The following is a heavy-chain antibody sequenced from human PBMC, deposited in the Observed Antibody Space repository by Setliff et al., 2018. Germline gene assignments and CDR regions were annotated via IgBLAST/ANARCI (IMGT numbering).Heavy chain of an antibody. CDR2: IYYSGTA. D-gene: IGHD2-21*02. CDR1: GDSISDISYY. V-gene: IGHV4-39*01. J-gene: IGHJ2*01. Sequence: SETLSLTCTISGDSISDISYYWGFIRQSPGKGPEWIGSIYYSGTAYYNPSLESRDTMFVDTSKNQFSLRLNSVTAADTAVYYCARGGAGCAGSDCYSPDWYFDLWGRGALVTVSS. CDR3: ARGGAGCAGSDCYSPDWYFDL.